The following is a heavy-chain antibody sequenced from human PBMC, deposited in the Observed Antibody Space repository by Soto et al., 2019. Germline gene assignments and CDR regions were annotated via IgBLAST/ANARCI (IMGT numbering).Heavy chain of an antibody. V-gene: IGHV1-69*02. D-gene: IGHD2-2*01. CDR2: ILLMLALP. Sequence: QVQLVQSGAEVKEPGSSVKVSCKASGASFSTYTINWLRQAPGQGLEWRGRILLMLALPDYAQKFQARVTIYADKSTGTAYMELSSPRSEDTAIYYCARNIYCDTTTCYRDAFDIWGQGTMVTVSS. CDR1: GASFSTYT. CDR3: ARNIYCDTTTCYRDAFDI. J-gene: IGHJ3*02.